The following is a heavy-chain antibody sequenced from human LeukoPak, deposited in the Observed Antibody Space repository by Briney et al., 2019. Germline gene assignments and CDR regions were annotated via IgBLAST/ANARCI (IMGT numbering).Heavy chain of an antibody. CDR3: ARGLLRFGELLYFDY. D-gene: IGHD3-10*01. CDR2: INPSGGST. CDR1: GYTFTSYY. J-gene: IGHJ4*02. V-gene: IGHV1-46*01. Sequence: ASVKVSCKASGYTFTSYYMHWVRQAPGQGLEWMGIINPSGGSTSYAQKFQGRVTMTRDTSTSTVYMELSGLRSEDTAVYYCARGLLRFGELLYFDYWGQGTLVTVSS.